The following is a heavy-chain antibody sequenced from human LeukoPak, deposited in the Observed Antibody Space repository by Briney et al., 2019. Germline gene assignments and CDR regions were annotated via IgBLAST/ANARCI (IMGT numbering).Heavy chain of an antibody. CDR1: GGSISSYH. Sequence: ETLSLTCTVSGGSISSYHWSWIRQPPGKGLEWIGYIYYSGSTNYNPSLKSRVTISVDTSKNQFSLKLSSVTAADTAVYYCARDRHSHWGFDYWGQGTLVTVSS. D-gene: IGHD7-27*01. J-gene: IGHJ4*02. V-gene: IGHV4-59*01. CDR2: IYYSGST. CDR3: ARDRHSHWGFDY.